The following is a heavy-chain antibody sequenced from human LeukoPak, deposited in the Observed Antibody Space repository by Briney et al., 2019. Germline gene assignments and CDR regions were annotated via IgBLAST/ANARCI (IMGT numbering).Heavy chain of an antibody. CDR2: IYYTGST. D-gene: IGHD6-6*01. Sequence: SETLSLTCSVSGGSISSLYWSWIRQPPGKGLEWIGYIYYTGSTIYNPSLKSRVTIFVDMSKNQFSLRLSSVTAADTALYYCARRRAYSSASPFDYWGQGALVTVSS. V-gene: IGHV4-59*08. CDR3: ARRRAYSSASPFDY. CDR1: GGSISSLY. J-gene: IGHJ4*02.